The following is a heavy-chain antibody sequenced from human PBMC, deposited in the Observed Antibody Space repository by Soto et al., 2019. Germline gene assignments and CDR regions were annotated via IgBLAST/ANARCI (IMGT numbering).Heavy chain of an antibody. Sequence: QVQLVQSGAEVKKPGASVKVSCKASGYTFTSYDINWVRQATGQGLEWMGWMNPNSGNTGYAHKFQGRVTMTRNTSISTAYMELSSLRSEDTAVYYCARGTGYCSGGSCYSYAFDIWGQGTMVTVSS. D-gene: IGHD2-15*01. CDR3: ARGTGYCSGGSCYSYAFDI. J-gene: IGHJ3*02. CDR2: MNPNSGNT. CDR1: GYTFTSYD. V-gene: IGHV1-8*01.